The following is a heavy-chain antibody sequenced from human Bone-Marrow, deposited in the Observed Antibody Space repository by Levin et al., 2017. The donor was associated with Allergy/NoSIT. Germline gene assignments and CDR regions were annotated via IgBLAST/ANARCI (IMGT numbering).Heavy chain of an antibody. J-gene: IGHJ6*02. CDR3: AREMTTVTNFNYHGMDV. CDR1: GFTFGSYN. Sequence: SCAASGFTFGSYNMNWVRQAPGKGLEWVSYISSSGSIIYYADSVKGRFTISRDYAKNSLYLQMNSLRVEDTAVYYCAREMTTVTNFNYHGMDVWGQGTSVTVSS. D-gene: IGHD4-17*01. V-gene: IGHV3-48*04. CDR2: ISSSGSII.